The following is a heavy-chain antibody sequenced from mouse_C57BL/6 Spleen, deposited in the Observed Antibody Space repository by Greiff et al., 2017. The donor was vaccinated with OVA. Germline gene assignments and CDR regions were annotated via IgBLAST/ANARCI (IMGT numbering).Heavy chain of an antibody. CDR3: ARSPIKSDDYGSIWYFDV. CDR1: GYAFSSSW. V-gene: IGHV1-82*01. Sequence: QVQLKQSGPELVKPGASVKISCKASGYAFSSSWMNWVKQRPGKGLEWIGRIYPGDGDTNYNGKFKGKATLTADNSSSTAYMQLSSLTSEDSAVYCCARSPIKSDDYGSIWYFDVWGTGTTVTVAS. CDR2: IYPGDGDT. J-gene: IGHJ1*03. D-gene: IGHD1-1*01.